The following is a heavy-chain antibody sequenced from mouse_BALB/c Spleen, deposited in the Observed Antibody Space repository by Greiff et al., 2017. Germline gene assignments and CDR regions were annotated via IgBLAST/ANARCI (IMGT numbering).Heavy chain of an antibody. CDR1: GYTFTSYW. CDR2: INPSTGYT. Sequence: VQLQQSGTVLARPGASVKMSCKASGYTFTSYWMHWVKQRPGQGLEWIGYINPSTGYTEYNQKFKDKATLTADKSSSTAYMQLSSLTSEDSAVYYCARSGGYYYGSSDYAMDYWGQGTSVTVSS. D-gene: IGHD1-1*01. J-gene: IGHJ4*01. V-gene: IGHV1-4*01. CDR3: ARSGGYYYGSSDYAMDY.